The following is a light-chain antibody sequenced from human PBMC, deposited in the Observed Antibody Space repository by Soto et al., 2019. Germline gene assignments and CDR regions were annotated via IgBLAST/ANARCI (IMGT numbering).Light chain of an antibody. CDR2: DDS. J-gene: IGLJ3*02. V-gene: IGLV3-21*02. CDR3: QVWDSGSDHPV. CDR1: NIGSKT. Sequence: SYELTQAPSVSVAPGQTARINCGGNNIGSKTVHWYQEKPGQAPVLVVYDDSGRPSGIPERFSGSNSVNMATLTINRVEAGDEADYYCQVWDSGSDHPVFGGGTKVTVL.